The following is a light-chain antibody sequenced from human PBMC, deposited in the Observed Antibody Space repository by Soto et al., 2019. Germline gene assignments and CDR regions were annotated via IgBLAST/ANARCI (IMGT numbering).Light chain of an antibody. V-gene: IGKV3-11*01. CDR3: QQYNNWPIT. CDR1: QSVSSY. CDR2: DAS. Sequence: EIVLTQSPATVSLSPWERATLSCKASQSVSSYLAWYQQKTGQAPRLLIYDASYRATGIPARFSGSVYGTEFTLTISSLQSEDFAVYYCQQYNNWPITFGQGTRLEIK. J-gene: IGKJ5*01.